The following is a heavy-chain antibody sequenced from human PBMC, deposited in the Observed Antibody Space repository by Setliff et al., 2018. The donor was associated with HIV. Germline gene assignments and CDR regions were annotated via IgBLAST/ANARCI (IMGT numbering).Heavy chain of an antibody. J-gene: IGHJ6*02. D-gene: IGHD3-10*01. CDR3: ARPTNIDTLYYGSQSFYMYYYGMDV. CDR2: IKQDGSEM. CDR1: GFMFGVDW. Sequence: GGSLRLSCAASGFMFGVDWMSWVRQTPGKGLEWVANIKQDGSEMYYVDSVKGRFTISRDNAKNSLFLQMKSLRAEDTAVYFCARPTNIDTLYYGSQSFYMYYYGMDVWGQGTTVTVSS. V-gene: IGHV3-7*01.